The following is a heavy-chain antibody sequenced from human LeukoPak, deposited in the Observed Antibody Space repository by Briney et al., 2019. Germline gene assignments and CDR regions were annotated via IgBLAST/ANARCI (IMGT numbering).Heavy chain of an antibody. CDR3: ARESEYYGSGSYDINDY. V-gene: IGHV3-21*01. CDR1: GFTFSSYR. Sequence: GGSLRLSCAASGFTFSSYRMSWVRQAPGKGLEWVSSLSGSSSYIYYADSLQGRFTIYIHNAKNSLYLQMNSLRAEDTALYFCARESEYYGSGSYDINDYWGQGTLVTVSS. CDR2: LSGSSSYI. J-gene: IGHJ4*02. D-gene: IGHD3-10*01.